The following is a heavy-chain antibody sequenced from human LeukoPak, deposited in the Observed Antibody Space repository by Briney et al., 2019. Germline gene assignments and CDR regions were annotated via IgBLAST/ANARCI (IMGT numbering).Heavy chain of an antibody. CDR1: GFSFSNYA. CDR3: AKREGNFYYYMDV. J-gene: IGHJ6*03. Sequence: GGSLRLSCAASGFSFSNYAMNWVRQAPGKGLEWVSAISGSGGSTYSADSVKGRFTISRDSSKNTLYLQMNSLRAEDTAVYYCAKREGNFYYYMDVWGKGTTVTVSS. D-gene: IGHD1-26*01. CDR2: ISGSGGST. V-gene: IGHV3-23*01.